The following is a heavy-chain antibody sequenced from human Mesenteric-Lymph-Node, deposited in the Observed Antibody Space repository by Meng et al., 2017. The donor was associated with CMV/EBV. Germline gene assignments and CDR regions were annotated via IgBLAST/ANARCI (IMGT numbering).Heavy chain of an antibody. Sequence: ASVKVSCKSSGYTFTDFYLHWVRQAPGQGFEWMGWINPKSGDKTYAQKFQGRVTMTRDTSINTAYMELGSLRSDDTAVYYCAREQYGDYGGDLGFDPWGRGTLVTVSS. J-gene: IGHJ5*02. D-gene: IGHD4-17*01. CDR2: INPKSGDK. CDR3: AREQYGDYGGDLGFDP. CDR1: GYTFTDFY. V-gene: IGHV1-2*02.